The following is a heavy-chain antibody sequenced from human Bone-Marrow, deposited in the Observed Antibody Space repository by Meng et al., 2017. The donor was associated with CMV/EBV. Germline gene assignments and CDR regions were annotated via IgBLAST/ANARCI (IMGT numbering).Heavy chain of an antibody. D-gene: IGHD4-11*01. CDR1: GFTFSSYA. J-gene: IGHJ6*02. V-gene: IGHV3-30*04. Sequence: GGSLRLSCAASGFTFSSYAMHWVRQAPGKGLEWVAVISYDGSNKYYADSVKGRFTISRDNSKNTLYLQMNSLRAEDTAVYYCARGYSKGLFGGMDVWGQGTTVTV. CDR2: ISYDGSNK. CDR3: ARGYSKGLFGGMDV.